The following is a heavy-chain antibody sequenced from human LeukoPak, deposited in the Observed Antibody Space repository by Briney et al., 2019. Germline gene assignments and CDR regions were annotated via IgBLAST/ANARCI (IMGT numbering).Heavy chain of an antibody. Sequence: GGSLRLSCAASGFTFSNDNMNWVRQAPGKGLYWLSYISSRSTIWYADSVKGRFTISRDNAKNSLFLQMDSLRVDDTGVYYCTRDLGYWGQGTLVTVSS. J-gene: IGHJ4*02. CDR2: ISSRSTI. D-gene: IGHD1-26*01. CDR1: GFTFSNDN. CDR3: TRDLGY. V-gene: IGHV3-69-1*01.